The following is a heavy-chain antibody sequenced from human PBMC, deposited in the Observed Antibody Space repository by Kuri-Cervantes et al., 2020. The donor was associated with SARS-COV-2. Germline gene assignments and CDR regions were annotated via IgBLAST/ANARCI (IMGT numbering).Heavy chain of an antibody. CDR2: IYSGGST. CDR3: ARVDHVVGASL. D-gene: IGHD1-26*01. J-gene: IGHJ4*02. CDR1: GFTVSSNY. Sequence: LSLTCAASGFTVSSNYMSWVRQAPGKGLEWVSVIYSGGSTYYADSVKGRFTISRDNAKNSLYLQMNSPRDEDTAVYYCARVDHVVGASLWGQGTLVTVSS. V-gene: IGHV3-53*01.